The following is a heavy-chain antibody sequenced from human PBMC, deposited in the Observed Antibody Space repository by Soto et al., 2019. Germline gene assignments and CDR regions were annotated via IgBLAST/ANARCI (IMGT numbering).Heavy chain of an antibody. V-gene: IGHV1-18*01. CDR2: ISAYNGNR. CDR3: ARGGQECSNSGCGYIYDGMDV. Sequence: ASVKVSCKASGYTFSHYGIGWVRQAPGQGLEWMGWISAYNGNRHFAEGLRGRITMTTNTTTSTADLELRSLSSDDTAVYYCARGGQECSNSGCGYIYDGMDVWGQGTTVTVSS. CDR1: GYTFSHYG. J-gene: IGHJ6*02. D-gene: IGHD1-26*01.